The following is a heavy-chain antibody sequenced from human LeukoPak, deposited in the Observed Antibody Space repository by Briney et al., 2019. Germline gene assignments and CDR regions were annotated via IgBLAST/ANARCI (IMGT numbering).Heavy chain of an antibody. J-gene: IGHJ4*02. CDR3: ARDPRLRITMDDPPVDY. V-gene: IGHV4-4*02. CDR1: GGSISSSNW. D-gene: IGHD3-10*01. CDR2: IYHSGST. Sequence: PSGTLSLTCAVSGGSISSSNWWSWVRQPPGKGLEWIGEIYHSGSTNYNPSLKSRVTISVDTSKNQFSLKLSSVTAADTAVYYCARDPRLRITMDDPPVDYWGQGTLVTVSS.